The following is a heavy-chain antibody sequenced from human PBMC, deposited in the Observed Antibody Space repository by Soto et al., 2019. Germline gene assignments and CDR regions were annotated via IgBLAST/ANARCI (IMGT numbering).Heavy chain of an antibody. CDR2: IYYSGST. CDR3: ARQAGGSYLGYYYGMDV. Sequence: ASETLSLTCTVSGGSISSSSYYWGWIRQPPGKGLEWIGSIYYSGSTYYNPSLKSRVTISVDTSKNQFSLKLSSVTAADTAVYYCARQAGGSYLGYYYGMDVWGQGTTVTVSS. J-gene: IGHJ6*02. V-gene: IGHV4-39*01. CDR1: GGSISSSSYY. D-gene: IGHD1-26*01.